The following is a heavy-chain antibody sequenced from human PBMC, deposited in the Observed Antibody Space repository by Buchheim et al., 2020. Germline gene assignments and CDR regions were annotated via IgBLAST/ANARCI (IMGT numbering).Heavy chain of an antibody. D-gene: IGHD1-26*01. CDR3: AKEGEVGATYYFDY. Sequence: VHLVESGGGLVQPGRSLRLSCAASGFTFSSYGMHWVRQAPGKGLEWVAVISYDGSNKYYADSVKGRFTISRDNSKNTLYLQMNSLRAEDTAVYYCAKEGEVGATYYFDYWGQGTL. CDR1: GFTFSSYG. CDR2: ISYDGSNK. V-gene: IGHV3-30*18. J-gene: IGHJ4*02.